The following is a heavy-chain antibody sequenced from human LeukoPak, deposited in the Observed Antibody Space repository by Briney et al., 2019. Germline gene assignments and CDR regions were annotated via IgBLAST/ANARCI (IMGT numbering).Heavy chain of an antibody. CDR2: IPASGGST. J-gene: IGHJ4*02. V-gene: IGHV3-23*01. Sequence: PGGSLRLSCAASGFTFSSNVMIWVRQAPGKGLEWVSSIPASGGSTYYADSVKGRFTISRDNSKNSLYLQMNSLRAEDTAVYYCARETGEGPKNWGQGTLVTVSS. D-gene: IGHD3-10*01. CDR1: GFTFSSNV. CDR3: ARETGEGPKN.